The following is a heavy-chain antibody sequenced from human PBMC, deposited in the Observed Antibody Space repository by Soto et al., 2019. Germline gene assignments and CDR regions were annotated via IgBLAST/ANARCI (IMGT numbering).Heavy chain of an antibody. V-gene: IGHV3-33*01. CDR2: IWYDGSNK. Sequence: ESGGGVVQPGRSLRLSCAASGFTFSSYGMHWVRQAPGKGLEWVAVIWYDGSNKYYADSVKGRFTISRDNSKNTLYLQMNSLRAEDTAVYYCARVPSGYCSGGSCSYCYGMDVWGQGTTVTVSS. CDR3: ARVPSGYCSGGSCSYCYGMDV. D-gene: IGHD2-15*01. CDR1: GFTFSSYG. J-gene: IGHJ6*02.